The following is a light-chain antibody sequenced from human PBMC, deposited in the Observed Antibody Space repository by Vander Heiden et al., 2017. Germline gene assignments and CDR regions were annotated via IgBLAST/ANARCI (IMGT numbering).Light chain of an antibody. J-gene: IGKJ3*01. CDR3: QQSYSTPFT. CDR2: AAS. V-gene: IGKV1-39*01. Sequence: DIQMTQSPSSLSASVGDRVTITCRASQSISSYLNWYHQKPGKAPNLLIYAASSLQSGVPSRFSGSGSGTDFTLTISSLQPEDFATYYCQQSYSTPFTFGPGTKVHIK. CDR1: QSISSY.